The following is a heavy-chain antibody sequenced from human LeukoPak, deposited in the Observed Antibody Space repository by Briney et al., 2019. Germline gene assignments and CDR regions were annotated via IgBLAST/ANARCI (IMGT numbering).Heavy chain of an antibody. V-gene: IGHV4-30-2*01. Sequence: TLSLTCAVSGGSISSGGYSWNWIRQPPGKGLEWIGYIYHSGSTSYNPSLKSRVTMSVDRSKNQFSLKLSSVTAADTAVYYCAREVKDTADDAFDIWGQGTMVTVSS. CDR3: AREVKDTADDAFDI. CDR2: IYHSGST. D-gene: IGHD5-18*01. J-gene: IGHJ3*02. CDR1: GGSISSGGYS.